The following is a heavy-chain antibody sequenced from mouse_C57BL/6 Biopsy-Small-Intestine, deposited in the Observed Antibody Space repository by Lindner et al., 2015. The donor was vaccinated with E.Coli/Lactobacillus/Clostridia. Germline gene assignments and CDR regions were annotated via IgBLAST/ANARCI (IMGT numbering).Heavy chain of an antibody. V-gene: IGHV1-14*01. CDR1: GYTFTSYV. J-gene: IGHJ3*01. D-gene: IGHD2-4*01. CDR2: INPYNDGT. CDR3: ARRENDYDSAWFAY. Sequence: VQLQESGPELVKPGASVKMSCKASGYTFTSYVMHWVKQKPGQGLEWIGYINPYNDGTKYNENFKGKATLTSDKSSSTAYMELSSLTSEDSAVYYCARRENDYDSAWFAYWGQGTLVTVSA.